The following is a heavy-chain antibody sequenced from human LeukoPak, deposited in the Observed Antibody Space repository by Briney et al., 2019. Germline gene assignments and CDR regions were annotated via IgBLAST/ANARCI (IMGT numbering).Heavy chain of an antibody. Sequence: ASVKVSCKASGYTFTSYYMNWVRQGPGQGVEWMGVINTSGGSTNYAQKLQGRVTMNRDTYKSTVYMELRSLPSEDTAVYYCARDYCRNLRYFHLWVRGTLVTVSS. CDR1: GYTFTSYY. V-gene: IGHV1-46*04. J-gene: IGHJ2*01. CDR3: ARDYCRNLRYFHL. CDR2: INTSGGST. D-gene: IGHD2-2*01.